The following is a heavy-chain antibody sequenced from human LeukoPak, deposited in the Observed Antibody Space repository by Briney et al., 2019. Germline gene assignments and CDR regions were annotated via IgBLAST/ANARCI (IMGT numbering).Heavy chain of an antibody. CDR1: GYTFTSYA. J-gene: IGHJ4*02. Sequence: ASVKVSCKASGYTFTSYAMHGVRQAPGQRLEWMGWINAGNGNTLYSQRFQGRVTMTRDTSATTAYMELSSLRAEDTAVYYCARNIVVTRKLDYWGQGTLVTVSS. D-gene: IGHD5-12*01. CDR3: ARNIVVTRKLDY. V-gene: IGHV1-3*01. CDR2: INAGNGNT.